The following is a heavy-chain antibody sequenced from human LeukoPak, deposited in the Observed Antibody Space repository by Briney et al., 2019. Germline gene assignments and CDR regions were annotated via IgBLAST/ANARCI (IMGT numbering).Heavy chain of an antibody. D-gene: IGHD6-19*01. V-gene: IGHV4-39*07. Sequence: SETLSLTCTVSGGSISSSSYYWGWIRQPPGKGLEWIGSIYYSGSTYYNPSLKSRVTISVDTSKNQFSLKLSSVTAADTAVYYCAREGSVAGRTARFDPWGQGTLVTVSS. CDR2: IYYSGST. J-gene: IGHJ5*02. CDR3: AREGSVAGRTARFDP. CDR1: GGSISSSSYY.